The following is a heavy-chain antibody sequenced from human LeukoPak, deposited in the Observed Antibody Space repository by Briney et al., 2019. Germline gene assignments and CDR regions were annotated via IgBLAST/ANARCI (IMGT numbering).Heavy chain of an antibody. CDR1: GFTFSSYA. Sequence: GGSLRLSCAAAGFTFSSYAMHGVRQAPGKGLEWVAVISYDGSNKYYADSVKGRFTISRDNSKNTLYLQMNRLRAEDTAVYYCARDFIVVVPAASGDYYYYGMDVWGKGTTVTVSS. J-gene: IGHJ6*04. V-gene: IGHV3-30*04. CDR2: ISYDGSNK. CDR3: ARDFIVVVPAASGDYYYYGMDV. D-gene: IGHD2-2*01.